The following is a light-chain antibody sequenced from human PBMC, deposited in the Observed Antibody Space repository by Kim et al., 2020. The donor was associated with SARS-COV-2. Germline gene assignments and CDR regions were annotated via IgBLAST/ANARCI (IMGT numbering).Light chain of an antibody. CDR1: SLRSYY. CDR3: NSRDSSGNPYVV. CDR2: GKN. Sequence: SSELTQDPAVSVALGQTVRITCQGDSLRSYYASWYQQKPGQAPVLVIYGKNNRPSGIPDRFPGSSSGNTASLTITGAQAEDEADYYCNSRDSSGNPYVVFGGGTQLTVL. J-gene: IGLJ2*01. V-gene: IGLV3-19*01.